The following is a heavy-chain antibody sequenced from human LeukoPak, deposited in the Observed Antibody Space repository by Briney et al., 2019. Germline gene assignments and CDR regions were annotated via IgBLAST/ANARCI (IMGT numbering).Heavy chain of an antibody. V-gene: IGHV3-11*01. CDR1: GFTFSDYY. Sequence: PGGALRLSCAASGFTFSDYYMSGIRQAPGKGREGVSYISSSGSTIYYADSVKGRFTISRDNAKNSLYLQMNSLRAEDTAVYYCPRVLRRSETGGGYYFDYWGQGTLVTVSS. CDR3: PRVLRRSETGGGYYFDY. J-gene: IGHJ4*02. D-gene: IGHD1-14*01. CDR2: ISSSGSTI.